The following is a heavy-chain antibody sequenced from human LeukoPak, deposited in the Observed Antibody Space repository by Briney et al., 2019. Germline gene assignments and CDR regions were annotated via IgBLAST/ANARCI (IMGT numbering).Heavy chain of an antibody. CDR3: ARAVAGIAFDI. CDR2: IGTAGDT. D-gene: IGHD6-19*01. CDR1: GFTFSSYD. J-gene: IGHJ3*02. V-gene: IGHV3-13*01. Sequence: GGSLRLSCAASGFTFSSYDMHWVRQATGKGLEWVSAIGTAGDTYYPGSVKGRFTISRENAKNSLYLQMNGLRAGDTAVYYCARAVAGIAFDIWGQGTMVTVSS.